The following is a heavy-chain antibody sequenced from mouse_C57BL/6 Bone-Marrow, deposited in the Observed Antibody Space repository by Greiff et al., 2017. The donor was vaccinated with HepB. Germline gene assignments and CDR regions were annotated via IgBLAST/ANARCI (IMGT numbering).Heavy chain of an antibody. J-gene: IGHJ4*01. V-gene: IGHV5-6*01. Sequence: VQLKESGGDLVKPGGSLKLSCAASGFTFSSYGMSWVRQTPDKRLEWVATISSGGSYTYYPDSVKGRFTISRDNAKNTLYLQMSSLKSEDTAMYYCARKQLRMDYWGQGTSVTVSS. CDR2: ISSGGSYT. CDR3: ARKQLRMDY. CDR1: GFTFSSYG. D-gene: IGHD3-2*02.